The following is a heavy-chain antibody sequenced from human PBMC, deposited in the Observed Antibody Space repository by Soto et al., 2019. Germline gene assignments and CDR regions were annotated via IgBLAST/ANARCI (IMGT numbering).Heavy chain of an antibody. CDR2: ISYDGSNK. CDR3: ARGTAYYDFWSGLYYYYGMDV. Sequence: GGSLRLSCAASGFTFSSYAMHWVRQAPGKGLEWVAVISYDGSNKYYADSVKGRFTISRDNSKNTLYLQMNSLRAGDTAVYYCARGTAYYDFWSGLYYYYGMDVWGQGTTVTVSS. CDR1: GFTFSSYA. D-gene: IGHD3-3*01. V-gene: IGHV3-30-3*01. J-gene: IGHJ6*02.